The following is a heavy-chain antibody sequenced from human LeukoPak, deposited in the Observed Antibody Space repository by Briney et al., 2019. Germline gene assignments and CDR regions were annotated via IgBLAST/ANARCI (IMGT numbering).Heavy chain of an antibody. D-gene: IGHD3-22*01. V-gene: IGHV1-8*01. CDR2: MNPNSGNS. J-gene: IGHJ6*02. Sequence: ASVKVSCKASGYTFTSYDINWVRQATGQGLEWMGWMNPNSGNSNYAQKFQGRVTMTRSTSLNTAYMELSSLRSEDTAVYYCARGQTEYDSRGSHYHNGMDVWGQGTTVTVSS. CDR3: ARGQTEYDSRGSHYHNGMDV. CDR1: GYTFTSYD.